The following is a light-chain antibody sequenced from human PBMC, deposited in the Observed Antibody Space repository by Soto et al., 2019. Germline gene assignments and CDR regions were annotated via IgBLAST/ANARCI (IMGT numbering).Light chain of an antibody. CDR3: GSWDSSLGAYV. J-gene: IGLJ1*01. Sequence: QSVLTQPPSVSAAPGQKVTISCSGSSSNIGGNSVSWYQQLPGTAPKLLIYDDNKRPSGIPDRFSGSKSGTSATLGITGFQTGDEAGYYCGSWDSSLGAYVFGTGTKVTVL. V-gene: IGLV1-51*01. CDR2: DDN. CDR1: SSNIGGNS.